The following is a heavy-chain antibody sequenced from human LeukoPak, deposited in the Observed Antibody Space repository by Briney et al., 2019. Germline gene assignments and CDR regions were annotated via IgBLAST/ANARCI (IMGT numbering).Heavy chain of an antibody. Sequence: SETLSLTCTVSGGSISSDYWSWVRQPPGKGLEWIGYIYYSGSTNYNPSLKSRVTISVDTAKNQFSLKLSSVTAADTAVYYCARASYYYGSGSPSFDYWGQGTLVTVSS. CDR2: IYYSGST. J-gene: IGHJ4*02. D-gene: IGHD3-10*01. CDR1: GGSISSDY. CDR3: ARASYYYGSGSPSFDY. V-gene: IGHV4-59*08.